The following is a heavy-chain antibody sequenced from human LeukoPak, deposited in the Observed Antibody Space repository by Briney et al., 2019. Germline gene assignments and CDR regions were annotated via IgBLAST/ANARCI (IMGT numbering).Heavy chain of an antibody. CDR2: ISSSSNYI. CDR1: GFIFSSYN. J-gene: IGHJ4*02. Sequence: GGSLRLSCAASGFIFSSYNMNWVRQAPGKGLEWVSSISSSSNYIYYADSVKGRFTISRDNAENSLYLQMNILRVEDTAVYYCARDIPRGSTRLDYWGQGTLVTVSA. CDR3: ARDIPRGSTRLDY. V-gene: IGHV3-21*01. D-gene: IGHD1-26*01.